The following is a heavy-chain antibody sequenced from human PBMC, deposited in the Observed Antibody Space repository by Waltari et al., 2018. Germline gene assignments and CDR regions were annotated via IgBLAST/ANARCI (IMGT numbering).Heavy chain of an antibody. CDR3: ARRMATMTTFDY. V-gene: IGHV4-31*03. CDR1: GGSITSGGFY. D-gene: IGHD4-17*01. J-gene: IGHJ4*02. CDR2: IYYSGGT. Sequence: QLQLKESGPGLVQPSKPLPLTCTVAGGSITSGGFYWLWIRQHPVKGLEWIGYIYYSGGTYYNPSLKSRVTISVDTSKNQFSLKVTSVTAADTAVYYCARRMATMTTFDYWGQGTLVTVSS.